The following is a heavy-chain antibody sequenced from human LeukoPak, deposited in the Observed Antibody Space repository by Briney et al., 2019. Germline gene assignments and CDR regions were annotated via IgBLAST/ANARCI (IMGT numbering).Heavy chain of an antibody. CDR3: ARDYGYSYGFQDY. CDR1: GDSISSSNYY. J-gene: IGHJ4*02. V-gene: IGHV4-39*07. D-gene: IGHD5-18*01. Sequence: SETLSLTCTVSGDSISSSNYYWGWIRQPPGKGLEWIGSIYFGGSTYYNPSLKSRVTISLDTSKKQFSLKLSSVTAADTAVYYCARDYGYSYGFQDYWGQGTLVTVSS. CDR2: IYFGGST.